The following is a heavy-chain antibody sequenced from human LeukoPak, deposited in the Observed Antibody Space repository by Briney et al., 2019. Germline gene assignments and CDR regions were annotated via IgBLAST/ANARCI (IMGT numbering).Heavy chain of an antibody. J-gene: IGHJ4*02. CDR1: GFTFSSYA. Sequence: GGSLRLSCAVSGFTFSSYAMSWVRQAPGKGLEWVSGISGGGGSTYYADSVKGRFIISRDNSKNTLYLQMNSLRAEDTAVYYCAKDPDDFWSGYFDYWGQGTLVTVSS. V-gene: IGHV3-23*01. D-gene: IGHD3-3*01. CDR2: ISGGGGST. CDR3: AKDPDDFWSGYFDY.